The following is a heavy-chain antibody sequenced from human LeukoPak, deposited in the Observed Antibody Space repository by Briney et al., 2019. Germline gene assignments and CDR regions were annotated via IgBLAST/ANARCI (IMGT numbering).Heavy chain of an antibody. V-gene: IGHV3-7*01. D-gene: IGHD3-16*02. CDR3: ANYIWGSKRYPSPDY. J-gene: IGHJ4*02. CDR2: IREDGGEK. CDR1: GFTFSDYW. Sequence: AGGSLRLSCAASGFTFSDYWMTWVRQAPGKGLEWVANIREDGGEKFYVDSVKGRFTISRDNAKSSLYLQMDSLRAEDAAVYYCANYIWGSKRYPSPDYWGQGTLVTVSS.